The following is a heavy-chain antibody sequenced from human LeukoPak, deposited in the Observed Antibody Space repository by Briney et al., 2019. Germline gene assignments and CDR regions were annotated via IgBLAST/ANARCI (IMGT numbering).Heavy chain of an antibody. CDR1: GFTFSEYA. CDR2: FKTKYSQV. CDR3: ARSVPDYTRFDY. J-gene: IGHJ4*02. Sequence: GGSLRLSCVTSGFTFSEYAMNWVRQAPGKGLEWVSTFKTKYSQVYYAESVRGRFTISTDNSEKTVYLQMNSLRVEDTALYYCARSVPDYTRFDYWGQGALVTVSS. V-gene: IGHV3-23*05. D-gene: IGHD4-11*01.